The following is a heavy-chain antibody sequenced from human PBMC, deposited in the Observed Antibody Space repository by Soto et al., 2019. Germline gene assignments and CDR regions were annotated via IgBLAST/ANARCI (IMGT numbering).Heavy chain of an antibody. J-gene: IGHJ4*02. Sequence: EVQLVESGGGLVKPGGSLRLSCADSGFTFSSHSMNWVRQAPGKGLEWVSSISTTGSDKSYADSVKGRFTISRDNAKNSLYLQMTSLRVDDTAVYYCARGDDIVAVPFTIRVAYFDYWGQGTLVTVSS. CDR3: ARGDDIVAVPFTIRVAYFDY. CDR1: GFTFSSHS. V-gene: IGHV3-21*01. D-gene: IGHD2-2*01. CDR2: ISTTGSDK.